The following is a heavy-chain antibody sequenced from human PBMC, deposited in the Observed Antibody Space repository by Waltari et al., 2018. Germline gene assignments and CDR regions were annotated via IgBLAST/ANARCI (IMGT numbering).Heavy chain of an antibody. CDR2: IYHSGST. V-gene: IGHV4-38-2*01. Sequence: QVQLQESGPGLVKPSETLSLTCAVSGYSISSGYYWGWIRQPPGKGLEWIGSIYHSGSTYYNPSLKSRVTISVDTSKNQFSLKLSSVTAADTAVYYCARVKDGGSPPGYYYYMDVWGKGTTVTISS. CDR3: ARVKDGGSPPGYYYYMDV. CDR1: GYSISSGYY. J-gene: IGHJ6*03. D-gene: IGHD2-15*01.